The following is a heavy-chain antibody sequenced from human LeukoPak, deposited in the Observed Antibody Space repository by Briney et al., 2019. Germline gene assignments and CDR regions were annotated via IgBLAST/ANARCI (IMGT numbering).Heavy chain of an antibody. D-gene: IGHD5-18*01. Sequence: NPSETLSLTCTVSGGSISSSSYYWGWIRQPPGKGLEWIGEINHSGSTNYNPSLKSRVTISVDTSKNQFSLKLSSVTAADTAVYYCARGEYSYGYWRNWFDPWGQGTLVTVSS. J-gene: IGHJ5*02. CDR1: GGSISSSSYY. CDR3: ARGEYSYGYWRNWFDP. CDR2: INHSGST. V-gene: IGHV4-39*07.